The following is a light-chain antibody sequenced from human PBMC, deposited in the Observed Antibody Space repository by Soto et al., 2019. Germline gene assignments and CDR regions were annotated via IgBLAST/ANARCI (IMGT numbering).Light chain of an antibody. CDR2: GAS. V-gene: IGKV3-20*01. J-gene: IGKJ1*01. CDR3: QQYGRT. CDR1: ESVSGSY. Sequence: EIVLTQSPGTLSLSPGERAALSCRASESVSGSYIAWYQQKVGQSPRLLIYGASNRATGIPDRFSGSGSGTDFTLTISRLEPEDFAMYYCQQYGRTFGLGTKVDIK.